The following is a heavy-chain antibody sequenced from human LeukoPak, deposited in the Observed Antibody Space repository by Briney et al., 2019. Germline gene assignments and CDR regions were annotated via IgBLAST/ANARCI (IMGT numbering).Heavy chain of an antibody. V-gene: IGHV3-15*01. Sequence: PGGSLRLSCAASGFAFSHAWMSWVRQAPGKGLEWVGRIKSKADGGTIDYAAPVKGRFSISRDDSKNTLYLQMNSLNTEDTAIYYCTTYTSSSNNNRFYYYMDVWGKGTTVTVSS. CDR3: TTYTSSSNNNRFYYYMDV. CDR2: IKSKADGGTI. J-gene: IGHJ6*03. CDR1: GFAFSHAW. D-gene: IGHD6-6*01.